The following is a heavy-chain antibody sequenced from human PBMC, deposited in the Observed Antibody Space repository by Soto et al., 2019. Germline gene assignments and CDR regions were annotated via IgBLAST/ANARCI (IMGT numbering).Heavy chain of an antibody. Sequence: LGESLKISCKGSGYSFTSYWIGWVRQMPGKGLEWMGIIYPGDSDTRYSPSFQGQVTISADKSISTAYLQWSSLKASDTAMYYCARQSSSGWWPPIGYYYYGMDVWGQGTTVTVSS. V-gene: IGHV5-51*01. CDR2: IYPGDSDT. J-gene: IGHJ6*02. D-gene: IGHD6-19*01. CDR3: ARQSSSGWWPPIGYYYYGMDV. CDR1: GYSFTSYW.